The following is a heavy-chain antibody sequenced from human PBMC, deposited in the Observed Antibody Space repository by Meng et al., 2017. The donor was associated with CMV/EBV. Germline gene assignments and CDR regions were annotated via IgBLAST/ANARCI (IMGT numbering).Heavy chain of an antibody. CDR2: IYSGGST. Sequence: GGSLRPSCAASGFTVSSNYMSWVRQAPGKGLEWVSVIYSGGSTYYADSVTGRLTISRDNSKNTLYLQMNSLRAEDTAVYYCARVSYDFWSAVRGYYYYGMDVWGQGTTVTVSS. CDR3: ARVSYDFWSAVRGYYYYGMDV. V-gene: IGHV3-53*01. J-gene: IGHJ6*02. CDR1: GFTVSSNY. D-gene: IGHD3-3*01.